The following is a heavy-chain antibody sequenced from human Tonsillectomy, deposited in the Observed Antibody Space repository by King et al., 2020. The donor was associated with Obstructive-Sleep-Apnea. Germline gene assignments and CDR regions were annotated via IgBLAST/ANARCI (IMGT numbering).Heavy chain of an antibody. V-gene: IGHV4-59*08. CDR3: ARHRGVEDYGGYGDYFDY. D-gene: IGHD5-12*01. Sequence: QLQLQESGPGLVKPSETLSLTCTVSGDSISNYYWSWIRQPPGKGLEWIAYMYYSGKTNYSPSLKMRVTISVETAKIQFSPRLNSGTAAETAVYYCARHRGVEDYGGYGDYFDYWGQGTLVTVSS. J-gene: IGHJ4*02. CDR2: MYYSGKT. CDR1: GDSISNYY.